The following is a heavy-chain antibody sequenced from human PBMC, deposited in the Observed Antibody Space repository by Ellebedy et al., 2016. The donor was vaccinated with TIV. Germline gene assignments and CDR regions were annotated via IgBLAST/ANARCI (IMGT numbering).Heavy chain of an antibody. D-gene: IGHD1-26*01. CDR2: ISYDESTK. J-gene: IGHJ6*02. V-gene: IGHV3-33*08. Sequence: GESLKISCAASGFTFSSYGMHWVRQAPGKGLEWVAVISYDESTKYYVDSVKGRFTISRENSKNTLYLQMNSLRAEDTAVYYCARDSKGRELRLVGMDVWGQGTTVTVSS. CDR1: GFTFSSYG. CDR3: ARDSKGRELRLVGMDV.